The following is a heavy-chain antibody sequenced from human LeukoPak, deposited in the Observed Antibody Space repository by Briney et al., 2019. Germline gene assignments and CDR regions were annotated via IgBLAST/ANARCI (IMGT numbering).Heavy chain of an antibody. D-gene: IGHD1-26*01. V-gene: IGHV4-39*07. CDR3: ARAGQSGSYYVRNYYYYYMDV. CDR2: MYYSGST. CDR1: GGSISSSSYY. J-gene: IGHJ6*03. Sequence: SGTLSLTCTVSGGSISSSSYYWGWIRQPPGKGLEWIASMYYSGSTYYNPSLKSRVTISVDTSKNQFSLKLSSVTAADTAVYYCARAGQSGSYYVRNYYYYYMDVWGKGTTVTVSS.